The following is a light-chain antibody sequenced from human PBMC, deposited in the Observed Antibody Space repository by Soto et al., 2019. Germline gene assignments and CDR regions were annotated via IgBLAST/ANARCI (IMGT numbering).Light chain of an antibody. Sequence: DIQMTQSPSTLSASVGDRVTITCRASQDIGTWLAWYQKKPGKAPNLLIYDASRLQSGVPSRFSGSGGGTDFTLSISSVQPEDFATYFCQQSYMDPITFGQGTRLEIK. J-gene: IGKJ5*01. CDR2: DAS. CDR3: QQSYMDPIT. V-gene: IGKV1-5*01. CDR1: QDIGTW.